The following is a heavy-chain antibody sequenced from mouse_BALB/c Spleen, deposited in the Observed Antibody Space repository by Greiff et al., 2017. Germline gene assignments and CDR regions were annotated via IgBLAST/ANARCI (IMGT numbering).Heavy chain of an antibody. CDR2: ISSGGST. Sequence: EVQLVESGGGLVKPGGSLKLSCAASGFTFSSYAMSWVRQTPEKRLEWVASISSGGSTYYPDSVKGRFTISRDNARNILYLQMSSLRSEDTAMYYCARDDYGSSHWGQGTTLTVSS. D-gene: IGHD1-1*01. CDR3: ARDDYGSSH. CDR1: GFTFSSYA. J-gene: IGHJ2*01. V-gene: IGHV5-6-5*01.